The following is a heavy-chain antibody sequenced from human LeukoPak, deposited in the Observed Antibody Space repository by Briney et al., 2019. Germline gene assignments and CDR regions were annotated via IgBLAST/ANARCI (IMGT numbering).Heavy chain of an antibody. CDR1: GFPFIEYS. CDR3: ARDHNYAFDN. J-gene: IGHJ4*02. CDR2: IVIDIGNT. V-gene: IGHV3-48*01. Sequence: GGSLRLSCTASGFPFIEYSMNWVRQAPGKGLEWISYIVIDIGNTKYADSVSGRFTISADKDKNSLYLQMNSLRVEDTAVYYCARDHNYAFDNWGQGTLVSVAS. D-gene: IGHD1-1*01.